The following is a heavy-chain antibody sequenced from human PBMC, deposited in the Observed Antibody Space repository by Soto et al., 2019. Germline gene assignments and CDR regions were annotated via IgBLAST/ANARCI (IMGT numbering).Heavy chain of an antibody. CDR2: IYPADSDT. J-gene: IGHJ4*02. CDR3: ARARYGTTGTPALFAD. D-gene: IGHD1-1*01. V-gene: IGHV5-51*01. Sequence: EVLLVQSGAEVKKPGQSLQISCEGSGYTFTDYWIAWVRQMPGKGLEWVGIIYPADSDTRYSPSFRGYVTISADKSTSTAYLQWNSLRASDTAIYYCARARYGTTGTPALFADWGQGSLVTVS. CDR1: GYTFTDYW.